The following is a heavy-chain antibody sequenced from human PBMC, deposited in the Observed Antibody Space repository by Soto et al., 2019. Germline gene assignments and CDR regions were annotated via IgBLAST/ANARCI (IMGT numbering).Heavy chain of an antibody. D-gene: IGHD2-15*01. J-gene: IGHJ4*02. Sequence: GGSLRLSCAASGFTFSYYWMHWVRQAPGQGLVWVSRIHSDGSSTTYADSVKGRFTISRDNAKNTLYLQMNSLRAEDTAVYYCAKETLGYCSSGSCRIDYWGQGTLVTVSS. V-gene: IGHV3-74*01. CDR1: GFTFSYYW. CDR2: IHSDGSST. CDR3: AKETLGYCSSGSCRIDY.